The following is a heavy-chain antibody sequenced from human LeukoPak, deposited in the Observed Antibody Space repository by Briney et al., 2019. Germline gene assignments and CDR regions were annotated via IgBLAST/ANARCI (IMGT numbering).Heavy chain of an antibody. V-gene: IGHV4-59*01. D-gene: IGHD2-21*01. J-gene: IGHJ3*01. CDR2: ISERGDS. CDR1: GGSISTYS. CDR3: ARSKDILLGDSDAFDL. Sequence: SETLSLTCTVSGGSISTYSWSWIRQPPGNVLEWIGYISERGDSNSNPSLKSRVTMSVDTSKNQFPLKLSSVTAADTAVYYCARSKDILLGDSDAFDLWGRGTTVTVSS.